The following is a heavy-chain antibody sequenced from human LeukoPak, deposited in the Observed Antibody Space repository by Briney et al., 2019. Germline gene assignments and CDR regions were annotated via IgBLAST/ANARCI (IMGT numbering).Heavy chain of an antibody. D-gene: IGHD5-18*01. V-gene: IGHV1-2*07. CDR1: GYTFTGYY. J-gene: IGHJ2*01. CDR2: INPNSGGT. CDR3: ARDHGLKWIQTKTPVPDWCFDL. Sequence: ASVKVSCKASGYTFTGYYLHWVRQAPGQGLEWMGWINPNSGGTNYENKFQGRVTMTRDTSISTAYMELSRLRSDDTAVYYCARDHGLKWIQTKTPVPDWCFDLWGRGTLVTVSS.